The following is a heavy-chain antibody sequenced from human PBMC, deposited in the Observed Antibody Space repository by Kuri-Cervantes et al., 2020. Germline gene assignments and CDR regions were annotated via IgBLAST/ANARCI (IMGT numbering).Heavy chain of an antibody. Sequence: GESLKISCTTSGFIFGDYAMTWVRQAPGKGLEWVGFIRSKAYGGTTEYAASVKGRFTISRDDSKNTLYLQMNSLKTEDTAVYYCTTDQSSRLLWFGESYYWGQGTLVTVSS. CDR3: TTDQSSRLLWFGESYY. CDR1: GFIFGDYA. CDR2: IRSKAYGGTT. J-gene: IGHJ4*02. D-gene: IGHD3-10*01. V-gene: IGHV3-49*04.